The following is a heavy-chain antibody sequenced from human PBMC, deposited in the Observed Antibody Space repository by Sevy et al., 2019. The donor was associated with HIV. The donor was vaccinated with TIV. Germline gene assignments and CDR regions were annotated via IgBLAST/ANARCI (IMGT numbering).Heavy chain of an antibody. CDR1: GGSISSYY. V-gene: IGHV4-59*01. Sequence: SETLSLTCTVSGGSISSYYWSWIRQPPGKGLEWIGYIYYSGSTNYNPSLKSRVTISVDTSKNQFSLKRSSVTAADTAVYYCARGDYGGKFDYWGQGTLVTVSS. CDR3: ARGDYGGKFDY. CDR2: IYYSGST. J-gene: IGHJ4*02. D-gene: IGHD4-17*01.